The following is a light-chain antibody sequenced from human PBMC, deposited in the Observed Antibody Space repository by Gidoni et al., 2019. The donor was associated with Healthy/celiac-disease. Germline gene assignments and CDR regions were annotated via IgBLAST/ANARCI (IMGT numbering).Light chain of an antibody. Sequence: DIVMTQSPDSLALPLGERATINCKSSQSVLYSSNNKNYLAWYQQKPGQPPKLLIYWASTRESGVPDRFSGSGSGTDFTLTISSLQAEDVAVYYCQQYYSTPRTFGQGTKVEIK. V-gene: IGKV4-1*01. CDR1: QSVLYSSNNKNY. CDR2: WAS. CDR3: QQYYSTPRT. J-gene: IGKJ1*01.